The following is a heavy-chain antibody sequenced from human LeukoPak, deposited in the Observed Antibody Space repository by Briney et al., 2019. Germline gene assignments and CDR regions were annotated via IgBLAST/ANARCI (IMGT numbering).Heavy chain of an antibody. CDR2: ISYDGSNK. CDR1: GFTFSSYA. J-gene: IGHJ6*02. Sequence: GGSLRLSCAASGFTFSSYAMHWVRQAPGKGPEWVAVISYDGSNKYYADSVKGRFTISRDNSKNTLYLQMNSLRAEDTAVYYCASEFYDSSGYYYGVGRYYYGMDVWGQGTTVTVSS. V-gene: IGHV3-30*04. CDR3: ASEFYDSSGYYYGVGRYYYGMDV. D-gene: IGHD3-22*01.